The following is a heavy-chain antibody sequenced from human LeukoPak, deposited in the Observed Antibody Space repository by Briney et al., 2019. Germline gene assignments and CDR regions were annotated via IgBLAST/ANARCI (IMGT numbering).Heavy chain of an antibody. CDR1: GFTFSSYA. CDR3: AKDGNVSSGYSGV. CDR2: ISGSGGST. Sequence: GGSLRLSCAASGFTFSSYAMSWVRQAPGKGLEWVSAISGSGGSTYYAASVKGRFTISRDNSKSTLYLQMNSLRAEDTAVYYCAKDGNVSSGYSGVWGKGTTVTVSS. V-gene: IGHV3-23*01. J-gene: IGHJ6*04. D-gene: IGHD3-22*01.